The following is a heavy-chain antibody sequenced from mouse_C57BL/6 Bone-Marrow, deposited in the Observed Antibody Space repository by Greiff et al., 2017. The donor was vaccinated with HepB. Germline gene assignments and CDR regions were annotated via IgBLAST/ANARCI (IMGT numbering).Heavy chain of an antibody. D-gene: IGHD2-4*01. CDR1: GYTFTSYW. V-gene: IGHV1-69*01. Sequence: VQLQQPGAELVMPGASVKLSCKASGYTFTSYWMHWVKQRPGQGLEWIGEIDPSDSYTNYNQKFKGKSTLTVDKSSSTSYMQLSSLTSEDSADYYCARGRGSTMITTYYFDYWDQGTPLTVSS. J-gene: IGHJ2*01. CDR2: IDPSDSYT. CDR3: ARGRGSTMITTYYFDY.